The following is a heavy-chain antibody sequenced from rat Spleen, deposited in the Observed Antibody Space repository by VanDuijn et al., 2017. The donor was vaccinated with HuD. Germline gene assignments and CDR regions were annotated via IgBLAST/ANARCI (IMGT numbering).Heavy chain of an antibody. Sequence: VQLIASDGGVAPPGSCLKLSCAAAGFTFSDYYMAWVRQAPTQGLGVVPTISSDGGRNFYRDSVKGRFTISRDTANSSLSQQMDRLMSEDTVTYYCARHGYNSYLDYWGQGTLVTVYS. J-gene: IGHJ3*01. CDR3: ARHGYNSYLDY. CDR2: ISSDGGRN. D-gene: IGHD1-9*01. CDR1: GFTFSDYY. V-gene: IGHV5-29*01.